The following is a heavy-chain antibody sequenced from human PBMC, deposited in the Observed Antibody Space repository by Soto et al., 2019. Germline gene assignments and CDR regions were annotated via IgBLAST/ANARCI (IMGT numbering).Heavy chain of an antibody. Sequence: GESLKISCKGSGYSFTSYWIGWVRQMPGKGLEWMGIIYPGDSDTRYSPSFQGQVTISADKSISTAYLQWSSLKASDTAMYYCASPHCSSTSCLTPDAFDIWGQGTVVTVSS. D-gene: IGHD2-2*01. J-gene: IGHJ3*02. CDR1: GYSFTSYW. V-gene: IGHV5-51*01. CDR2: IYPGDSDT. CDR3: ASPHCSSTSCLTPDAFDI.